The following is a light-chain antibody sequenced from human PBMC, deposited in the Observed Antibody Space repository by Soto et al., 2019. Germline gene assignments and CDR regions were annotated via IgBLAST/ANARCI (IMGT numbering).Light chain of an antibody. Sequence: DIQMTQSPSSLSASVGDRVTITCRASQSISSYLDWYQQKPGKAPELLSYAASSLQSGVPPRFRVSGSETDFTLAIRGQQPDDFATYYWPQSSTTPWTSSQGTKVEVK. J-gene: IGKJ1*01. CDR3: PQSSTTPWT. CDR1: QSISSY. CDR2: AAS. V-gene: IGKV1-39*01.